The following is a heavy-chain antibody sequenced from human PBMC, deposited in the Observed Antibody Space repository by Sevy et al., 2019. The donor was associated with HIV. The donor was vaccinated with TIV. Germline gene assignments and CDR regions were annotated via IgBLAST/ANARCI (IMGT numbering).Heavy chain of an antibody. J-gene: IGHJ3*01. Sequence: GGSLRLSCEASGFTFSSLSMSWVRQAPGKGLEWVSYIGSDGTTKHYAESMRGRFTISRDNAKNSLYLQINSLRAEDTAVYYCAATSGTWDDAFDLWGQGTKVTVSS. CDR3: AATSGTWDDAFDL. CDR2: IGSDGTTK. CDR1: GFTFSSLS. D-gene: IGHD2-15*01. V-gene: IGHV3-48*01.